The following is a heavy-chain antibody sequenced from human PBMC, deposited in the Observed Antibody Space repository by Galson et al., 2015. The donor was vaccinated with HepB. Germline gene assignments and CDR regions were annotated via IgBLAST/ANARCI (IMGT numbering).Heavy chain of an antibody. CDR1: GFSLSSYG. Sequence: SLRLSCAASGFSLSSYGMHWVRQAPGKGLEWVAVIWSDGSNKYYADSVKGRFTISRDNSNNTLCLQMNSLRAEDTAVYYCARNSYSLGWYGLWNAFDIWGQGTMVTVSS. D-gene: IGHD6-19*01. J-gene: IGHJ3*02. V-gene: IGHV3-33*01. CDR2: IWSDGSNK. CDR3: ARNSYSLGWYGLWNAFDI.